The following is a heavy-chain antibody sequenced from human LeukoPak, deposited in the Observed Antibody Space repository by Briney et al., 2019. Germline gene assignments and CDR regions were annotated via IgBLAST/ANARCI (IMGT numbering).Heavy chain of an antibody. CDR1: GYTFTSYA. CDR2: INTNTGNP. J-gene: IGHJ5*02. Sequence: VASVKVSCKASGYTFTSYAMNWARQAPGQGLEWMGWINTNTGNPTYAQGFTGRFVFSLDTSVSTAYLQISSLKAEDTAVYYCARMVRGVIIGGNWFDPWGQGTLVTVSS. V-gene: IGHV7-4-1*02. D-gene: IGHD3-10*01. CDR3: ARMVRGVIIGGNWFDP.